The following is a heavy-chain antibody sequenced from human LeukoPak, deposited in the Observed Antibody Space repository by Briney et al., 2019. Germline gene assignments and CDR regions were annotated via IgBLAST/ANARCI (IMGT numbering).Heavy chain of an antibody. V-gene: IGHV3-7*03. J-gene: IGHJ4*02. CDR2: INHNGNVN. Sequence: GGSLRLSCAASGFTFSSHSMNWARQAPGKGLEWVASINHNGNVNYYMDSVKGRFTISRDNAKNSLFLQMNSLRAEDTAVYYCARGDRVGVTTGHFDYWGQGTLVTVSS. D-gene: IGHD1-26*01. CDR1: GFTFSSHS. CDR3: ARGDRVGVTTGHFDY.